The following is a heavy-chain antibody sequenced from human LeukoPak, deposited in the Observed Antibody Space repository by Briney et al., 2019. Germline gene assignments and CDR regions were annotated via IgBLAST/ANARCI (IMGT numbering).Heavy chain of an antibody. CDR3: AGVSGTGRDGYNLFPNPFDY. V-gene: IGHV1-69*05. CDR2: IIPIFGTA. J-gene: IGHJ4*02. Sequence: GASVKVSCKASGGTFSSYAISWVRQAPGQGLEWMGGIIPIFGTANYAQKFQGRVTITTDESTSTAYMELSSLRSEDTAVYYCAGVSGTGRDGYNLFPNPFDYWGQGTLVTVSP. D-gene: IGHD5-24*01. CDR1: GGTFSSYA.